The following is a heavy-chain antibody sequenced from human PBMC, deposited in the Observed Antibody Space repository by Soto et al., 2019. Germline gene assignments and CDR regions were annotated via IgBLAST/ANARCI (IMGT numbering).Heavy chain of an antibody. CDR2: IVPIFGSA. D-gene: IGHD5-12*01. Sequence: QVQLVQSGAEVKKPGSSVKVSCKASGGTFNSYGLSWVRQAPGQGLEWMGRIVPIFGSANYAQKFQGRVTMYADKSTRTAYMELSILRSEDTAGYYCPSRVNGYSGFATDCWWQGSLVTVSS. V-gene: IGHV1-69*06. CDR1: GGTFNSYG. J-gene: IGHJ4*02. CDR3: PSRVNGYSGFATDC.